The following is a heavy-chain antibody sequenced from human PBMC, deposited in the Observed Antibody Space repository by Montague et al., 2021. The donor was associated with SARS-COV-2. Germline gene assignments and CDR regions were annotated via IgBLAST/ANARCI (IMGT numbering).Heavy chain of an antibody. CDR2: IYYNGTT. CDR3: ARERGYQLLSGWFDP. D-gene: IGHD2-2*01. V-gene: IGHV4-59*01. CDR1: GGSISSYY. Sequence: SETLSLTCTVSGGSISSYYWSWIRQPPGKGPEWIGYIYYNGTTNYSPSLKGRVSISVDTSKNQFSLEMNSVTAADTAVYYCARERGYQLLSGWFDPWGQGTLVTVSS. J-gene: IGHJ5*02.